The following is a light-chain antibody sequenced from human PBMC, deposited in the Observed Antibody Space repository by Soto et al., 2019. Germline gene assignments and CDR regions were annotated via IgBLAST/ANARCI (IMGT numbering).Light chain of an antibody. J-gene: IGLJ2*01. CDR3: ASWDDSLNGRV. Sequence: QSVLTQPPSVSGTPGQRVTISCSGGSSKIGNNPVNWYQQLPGTAPKFLVYFNGQGPSGVPERFSDSKSGSSASLAISGLQSEDEGYYYCASWDDSLNGRVFGGGTKLTVL. CDR1: SSKIGNNP. CDR2: FNG. V-gene: IGLV1-44*01.